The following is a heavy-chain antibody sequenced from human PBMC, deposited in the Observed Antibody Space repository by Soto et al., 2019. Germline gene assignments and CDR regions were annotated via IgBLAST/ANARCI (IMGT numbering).Heavy chain of an antibody. CDR2: INHSGST. CDR1: GGSFSGYS. CDR3: ARGRARGSSSPSDY. D-gene: IGHD6-6*01. Sequence: QVQLQQWGAGLLKPSETLSLTCAVYGGSFSGYSWSWIRQPPGKGLEWIGEINHSGSTNYNPSLKSRVTISVDTSKNQFSLKLSSVTAADTAVYYCARGRARGSSSPSDYWGQGTLVTVSS. V-gene: IGHV4-34*01. J-gene: IGHJ4*02.